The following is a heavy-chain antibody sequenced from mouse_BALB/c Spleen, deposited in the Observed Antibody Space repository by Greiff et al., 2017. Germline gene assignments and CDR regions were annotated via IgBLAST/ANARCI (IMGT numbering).Heavy chain of an antibody. D-gene: IGHD2-3*01. CDR1: GYTFTSYY. Sequence: QVQLKQSGAELVKPGASVKLSCKASGYTFTSYYMYWVKQRPGQGLEWIGEINPSNGGTNFNEKFKSKATLTVDKSSSTAYMQLSSLTSEDSAVDYCTRYDGGFAYWGQGTLVTVSA. CDR2: INPSNGGT. CDR3: TRYDGGFAY. J-gene: IGHJ3*01. V-gene: IGHV1S81*02.